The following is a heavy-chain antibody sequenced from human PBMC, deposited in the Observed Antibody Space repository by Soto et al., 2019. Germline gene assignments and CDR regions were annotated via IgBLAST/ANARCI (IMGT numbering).Heavy chain of an antibody. CDR2: IIPIFGTA. Sequence: QVQLVQSGAEVKKPGSSVKVSCKASGGTFSSYAISWVRQAPGQGLEWMGGIIPIFGTANYAQKFQGRVTITADESMSTAYMELSSLRSEDTAVYYCASSAGLGYGGTHWYFDLWGRGTLVTVSS. CDR1: GGTFSSYA. CDR3: ASSAGLGYGGTHWYFDL. D-gene: IGHD5-18*01. J-gene: IGHJ2*01. V-gene: IGHV1-69*01.